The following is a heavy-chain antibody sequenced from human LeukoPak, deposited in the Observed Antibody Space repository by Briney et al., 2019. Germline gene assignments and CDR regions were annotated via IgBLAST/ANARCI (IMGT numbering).Heavy chain of an antibody. J-gene: IGHJ5*02. CDR3: ARSVKHTRQQPSHPEDWFDP. Sequence: ASVKVSCKASGYTFTSYYMHWVRQAPGQGLEWMGIINPSGGSTSYAQKFQGRVTMTRDTSTSTVYMELSSLRSEDTAVYYCARSVKHTRQQPSHPEDWFDPWGQGTLVTVSS. D-gene: IGHD6-13*01. V-gene: IGHV1-46*01. CDR2: INPSGGST. CDR1: GYTFTSYY.